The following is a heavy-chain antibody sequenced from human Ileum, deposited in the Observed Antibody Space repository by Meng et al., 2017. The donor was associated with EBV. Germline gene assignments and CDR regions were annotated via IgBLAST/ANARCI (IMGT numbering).Heavy chain of an antibody. D-gene: IGHD2-15*01. CDR2: IYSGGST. V-gene: IGHV3-53*01. Sequence: DVQLVESGGGLSQPGGSLRLSCAVSGFSVSNNYMTWVRQAPGKGLECVSIIYSGGSTSYADSVKGRFTISRDTSKNTVYLQMNSLRAEDTAVYFCARERPQCIGGTCFFDYWGQGTLVTVSS. CDR1: GFSVSNNY. CDR3: ARERPQCIGGTCFFDY. J-gene: IGHJ4*02.